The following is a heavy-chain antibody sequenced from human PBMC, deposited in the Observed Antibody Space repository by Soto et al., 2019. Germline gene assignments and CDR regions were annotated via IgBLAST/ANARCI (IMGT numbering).Heavy chain of an antibody. V-gene: IGHV3-21*01. J-gene: IGHJ5*02. CDR2: ISTSSSYI. CDR3: ARVVAAAWNGLGGPYP. CDR1: GFPFSSYN. Sequence: GGSLRLSCETSGFPFSSYNMNWVRRAPGKGLEWVSSISTSSSYIYYADSVKGRFTVSRDNAKNSLYLEMSSLRAEDTAVYYCARVVAAAWNGLGGPYPWGQGTLVTVSS. D-gene: IGHD1-1*01.